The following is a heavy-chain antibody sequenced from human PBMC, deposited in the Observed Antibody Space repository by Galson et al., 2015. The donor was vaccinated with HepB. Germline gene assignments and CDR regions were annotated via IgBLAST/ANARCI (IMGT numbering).Heavy chain of an antibody. CDR2: IYHTGST. CDR3: ARGRAPPVRGVIVSRHNYGLDV. CDR1: GGSFSGYY. V-gene: IGHV4-34*01. Sequence: ETLSLTCAVYGGSFSGYYWSWIRQPPGKGLEWIGEIYHTGSTNYNPSLKSRVTVSLDTSKNQFSLRLQSVTAADTALYYCARGRAPPVRGVIVSRHNYGLDVWGQGTTVTVSS. J-gene: IGHJ6*02. D-gene: IGHD3-10*01.